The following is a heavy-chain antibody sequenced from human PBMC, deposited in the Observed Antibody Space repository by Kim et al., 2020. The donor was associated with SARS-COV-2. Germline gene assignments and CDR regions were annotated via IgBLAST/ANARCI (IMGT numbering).Heavy chain of an antibody. D-gene: IGHD6-13*01. V-gene: IGHV3-23*01. CDR2: VRGSGANT. CDR1: GFSFSNYA. CDR3: ARMGPWSSRNRDF. Sequence: GGSLRLSCVASGFSFSNYAMNWVRQAPGKGLEWVSIVRGSGANTYYADSVKGRFTISRDNFKNTVYLQLNSLRAGDTAVYYCARMGPWSSRNRDFWGQGTLVTVSS. J-gene: IGHJ4*02.